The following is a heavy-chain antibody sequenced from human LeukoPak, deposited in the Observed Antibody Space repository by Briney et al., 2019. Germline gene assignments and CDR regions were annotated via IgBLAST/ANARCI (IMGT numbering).Heavy chain of an antibody. Sequence: SETLSLTCAVYGGSFGGYYWTWIRQTPGKGPEWIGEINYSGSTNYNPSLKRRVFMSVDTAKNQFSLKLNSVSAADTAVYYCARGGYFDSSGYPNPLDYWGQGTLVTVSS. V-gene: IGHV4-34*01. CDR2: INYSGST. J-gene: IGHJ4*02. CDR1: GGSFGGYY. CDR3: ARGGYFDSSGYPNPLDY. D-gene: IGHD3-22*01.